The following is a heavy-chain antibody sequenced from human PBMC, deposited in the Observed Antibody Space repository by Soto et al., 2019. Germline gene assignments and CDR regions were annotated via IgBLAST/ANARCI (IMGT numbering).Heavy chain of an antibody. D-gene: IGHD3-10*01. J-gene: IGHJ5*02. CDR1: GLTFSSFG. Sequence: QVHLVESGGGVVQPGRSLRLSCAVSGLTFSSFGMHWVRHTPGKELEWLAVISYDGSHKLHADSVQGRFTISRDNSKNTVSLQMNSLRTEDTAVYYCAKDLGLDASASYPYHWGQGTLVTVSS. CDR3: AKDLGLDASASYPYH. V-gene: IGHV3-30*18. CDR2: ISYDGSHK.